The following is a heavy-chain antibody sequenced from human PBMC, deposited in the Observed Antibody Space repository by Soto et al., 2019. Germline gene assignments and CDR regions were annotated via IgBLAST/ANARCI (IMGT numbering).Heavy chain of an antibody. CDR3: ARTVNYYDNSDYYF. D-gene: IGHD3-22*01. Sequence: SETQSLTYTFYDYSVSDLHYCACIRQPPGKLLGWIGSVFHSGTSYHNPSLKRRLTISVDTSKHQFSLRLSSVTAADTAVYYCARTVNYYDNSDYYFWGPGTLVTVSS. CDR2: VFHSGTS. V-gene: IGHV4-38-2*02. J-gene: IGHJ4*02. CDR1: DYSVSDLHY.